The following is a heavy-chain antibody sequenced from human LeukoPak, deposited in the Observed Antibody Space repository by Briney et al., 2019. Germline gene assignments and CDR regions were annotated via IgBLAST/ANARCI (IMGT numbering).Heavy chain of an antibody. CDR1: GDSISSGDYY. Sequence: SETLSLTCTVSGDSISSGDYYWSWIRQPAGKGLEWIGRISSSGSTNYNPSLKSRVTISVDTSKNQFSLKLSSVTAADTAVYYCASSDILTGYYLHTWGRGTLVTVSS. D-gene: IGHD3-9*01. V-gene: IGHV4-61*02. CDR3: ASSDILTGYYLHT. CDR2: ISSSGST. J-gene: IGHJ4*02.